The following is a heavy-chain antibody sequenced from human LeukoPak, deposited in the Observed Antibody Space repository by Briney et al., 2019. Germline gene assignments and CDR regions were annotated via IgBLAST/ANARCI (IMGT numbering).Heavy chain of an antibody. CDR1: GFTFSTYW. Sequence: SGGSLRLSCAASGFTFSTYWMSWVRQAPGKALEWVANIKQDGSDKYYVDSVKGRFTISRDNAKNSLYLQMNSLTAEDTAVYYCARDRRYSYVDYWGQGNLVTVSS. CDR3: ARDRRYSYVDY. D-gene: IGHD5-18*01. V-gene: IGHV3-7*04. CDR2: IKQDGSDK. J-gene: IGHJ4*02.